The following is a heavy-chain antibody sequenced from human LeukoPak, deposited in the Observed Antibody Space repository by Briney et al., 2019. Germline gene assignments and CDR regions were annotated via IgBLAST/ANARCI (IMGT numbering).Heavy chain of an antibody. D-gene: IGHD3-22*01. CDR1: GYTFTGYY. CDR3: ASAITMIVVVTEGAFDI. Sequence: ASVKVSCKASGYTFTGYYMHWVRQAPGQGLEWMGWINPNSGGTNYAQKFQGRVTMTRDTSINTAYMELSRLRSDDTAVYYCASAITMIVVVTEGAFDIWGQGTMVTVSS. V-gene: IGHV1-2*02. J-gene: IGHJ3*02. CDR2: INPNSGGT.